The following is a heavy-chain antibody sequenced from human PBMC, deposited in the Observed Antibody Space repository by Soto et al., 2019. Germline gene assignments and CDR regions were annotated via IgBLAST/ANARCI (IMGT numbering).Heavy chain of an antibody. CDR1: GFTFSNAW. J-gene: IGHJ4*02. V-gene: IGHV3-15*01. D-gene: IGHD3-22*01. CDR3: TTENQPPSGYYYDSSGYYYAFRDY. CDR2: IKSKTDGGTT. Sequence: GGSLRLSCAASGFTFSNAWVSWVRQAPGKGLELVGRIKSKTDGGTTDYAAPVKGRFTISRDDSKNTLYLQMNSLKTEDTAVYYCTTENQPPSGYYYDSSGYYYAFRDYWGQGTLVTVYS.